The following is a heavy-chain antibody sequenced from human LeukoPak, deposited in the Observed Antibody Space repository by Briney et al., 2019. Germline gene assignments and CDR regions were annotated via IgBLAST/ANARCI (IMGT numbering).Heavy chain of an antibody. CDR3: VRVVRGQQLDH. Sequence: GGSLRLSCAASGLSFSNYEMNWVRQAPGKGLEWISYISSSASTIYYADSVKGRFTITRDNAKNSLYLQINSLRAEDTAVYYCVRVVRGQQLDHWGQGTLVTVSS. CDR1: GLSFSNYE. V-gene: IGHV3-48*03. D-gene: IGHD6-13*01. CDR2: ISSSASTI. J-gene: IGHJ4*02.